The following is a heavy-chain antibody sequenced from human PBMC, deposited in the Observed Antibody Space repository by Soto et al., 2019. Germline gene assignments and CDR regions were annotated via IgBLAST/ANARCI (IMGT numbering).Heavy chain of an antibody. CDR3: ARAYGDYVAFDI. CDR1: GFTFSSYS. J-gene: IGHJ3*02. CDR2: ISSSSSYI. V-gene: IGHV3-21*01. Sequence: GGSLRLSCAASGFTFSSYSMNWVRQAPGKGLEWVSSISSSSSYIYYADSVKGRFTNSRENAENSLYLQMNSLRAEDTAVYYCARAYGDYVAFDIWGQGTMVTVSS. D-gene: IGHD4-17*01.